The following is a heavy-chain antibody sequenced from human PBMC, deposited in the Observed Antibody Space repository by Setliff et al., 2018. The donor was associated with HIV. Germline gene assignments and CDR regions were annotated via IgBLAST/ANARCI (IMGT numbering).Heavy chain of an antibody. Sequence: TLSLTCTVSGGSISSGSYYWSWIRQPAGKGLEWIGRIHTSGSTNYNPSLKSRVTISVDTSKNQFSLKLSSVTAADTAVYYCARGAPSYSPYYGMDVWGQGTTVTVSS. V-gene: IGHV4-61*02. CDR3: ARGAPSYSPYYGMDV. CDR1: GGSISSGSYY. CDR2: IHTSGST. J-gene: IGHJ6*02. D-gene: IGHD4-4*01.